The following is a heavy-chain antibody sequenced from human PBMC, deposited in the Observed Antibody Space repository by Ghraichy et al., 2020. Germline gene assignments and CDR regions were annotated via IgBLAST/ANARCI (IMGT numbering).Heavy chain of an antibody. Sequence: ESLNISCAVSGGSISSNNWWTWVRQPPGKGLEWIGEIYHSGSTNYNPSLQSRVTISLDTSKNQFSLKLNSVTAADTAVYYCARIYDGYNHWGQGTLVTVSS. D-gene: IGHD5-24*01. V-gene: IGHV4-4*02. J-gene: IGHJ4*02. CDR3: ARIYDGYNH. CDR2: IYHSGST. CDR1: GGSISSNNW.